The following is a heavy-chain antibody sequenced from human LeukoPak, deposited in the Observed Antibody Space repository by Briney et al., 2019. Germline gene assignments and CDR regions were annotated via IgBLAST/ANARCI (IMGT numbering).Heavy chain of an antibody. J-gene: IGHJ1*01. CDR2: IDTDGSST. CDR1: GFTFSSYW. CDR3: VSPRDDYGDYGDYGY. Sequence: PGGSLRLSCAASGFTFSSYWMHWVRQAPGKGLVWVSGIDTDGSSTNYADSVKGRFTISRDNAKNTLYLQMNSLRAEDTAVYYCVSPRDDYGDYGDYGYWGQGTLVTVSS. D-gene: IGHD4-17*01. V-gene: IGHV3-74*01.